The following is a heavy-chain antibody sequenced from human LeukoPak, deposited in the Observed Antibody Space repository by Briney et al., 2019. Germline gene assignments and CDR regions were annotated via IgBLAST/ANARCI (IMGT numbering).Heavy chain of an antibody. V-gene: IGHV3-49*04. CDR1: GFTFSNFW. CDR2: IRSKIYGGTA. CDR3: KGSHYYYYYYMDV. J-gene: IGHJ6*03. Sequence: PGGSLRLSCAASGFTFSNFWMAWVRQVPGKGLEWVGFIRSKIYGGTAEYAASVQGRFTISRDDSKGIVYLQMNSLKTEDTAVYYCKGSHYYYYYYMDVWGKGTTVTVSS.